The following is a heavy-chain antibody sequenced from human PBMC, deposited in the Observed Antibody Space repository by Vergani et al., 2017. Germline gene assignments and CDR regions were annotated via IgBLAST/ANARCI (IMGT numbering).Heavy chain of an antibody. CDR3: ARDSWTSELRGVYWFDT. CDR1: GGSITSGSFY. D-gene: IGHD3-10*01. CDR2: IHSSGTT. V-gene: IGHV4-61*02. J-gene: IGHJ5*02. Sequence: QVQLHESGPGLVKPSQTLSLTCTVSGGSITSGSFYWSWIRQPAGKGLEGIGRIHSSGTTNYNPSLKSRVTLSVDTSKKQLSLRMTAVTAADTGVYYCARDSWTSELRGVYWFDTWGQGRLVGVSS.